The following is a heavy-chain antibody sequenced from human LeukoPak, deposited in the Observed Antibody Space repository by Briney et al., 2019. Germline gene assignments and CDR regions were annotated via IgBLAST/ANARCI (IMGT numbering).Heavy chain of an antibody. Sequence: ASVKVSCKASRYTFTGYYMHWVRQAPGQGLEWMGWINPNNGGTNYAQKFQGRVTMTRDTSISTAYMELSRLRSDDTAVYYCARDTTTKRDAKCYFEYWGQGTLVTVSS. V-gene: IGHV1-2*02. CDR1: RYTFTGYY. J-gene: IGHJ4*02. CDR3: ARDTTTKRDAKCYFEY. D-gene: IGHD1-26*01. CDR2: INPNNGGT.